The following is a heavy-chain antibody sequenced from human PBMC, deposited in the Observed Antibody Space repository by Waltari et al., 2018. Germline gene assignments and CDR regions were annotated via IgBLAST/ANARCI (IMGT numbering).Heavy chain of an antibody. CDR1: GGSISSSSYY. CDR2: IYYSGST. V-gene: IGHV4-39*07. Sequence: QLQLQESGPGLVKPSETLSLTCTVSGGSISSSSYYWGWIRQPPGKGLEWIGSIYYSGSTYYNPSLKSRVTISVDTSKNQFSLKLSSVTAADTAVYYCARTAAIEHLDGMDVWGQGTTVTVSS. D-gene: IGHD6-25*01. J-gene: IGHJ6*02. CDR3: ARTAAIEHLDGMDV.